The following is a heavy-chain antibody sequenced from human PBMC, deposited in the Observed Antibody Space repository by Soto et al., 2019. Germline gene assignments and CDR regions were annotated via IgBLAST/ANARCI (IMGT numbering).Heavy chain of an antibody. CDR3: ARQNTVTVSYFDY. Sequence: SETLSLTCAVYGGSFSSYYWVWIRQPPGKGLEWIGAIYYSGNTYYNPSLKSRVSMSVDTSKNQFSLNVSSVTAADTALYFCARQNTVTVSYFDYWGLGTLVTVSS. CDR1: GGSFSSYY. J-gene: IGHJ4*02. V-gene: IGHV4-39*01. D-gene: IGHD4-17*01. CDR2: IYYSGNT.